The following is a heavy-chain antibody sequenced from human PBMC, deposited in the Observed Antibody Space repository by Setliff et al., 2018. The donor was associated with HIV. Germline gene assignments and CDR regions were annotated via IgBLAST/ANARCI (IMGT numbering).Heavy chain of an antibody. Sequence: PGGSLRLSCAASGFTFDDYSMHWVRQAPGKGLEWLSLISWDGSSTFYADSVKGRFTISRDNSKNSLYLQMNSLRTEDTGVYYCARDNLYYNLYDGSPVYGMDVWGQGTTVTVSS. CDR3: ARDNLYYNLYDGSPVYGMDV. J-gene: IGHJ6*02. D-gene: IGHD3-3*01. V-gene: IGHV3-43*01. CDR2: ISWDGSST. CDR1: GFTFDDYS.